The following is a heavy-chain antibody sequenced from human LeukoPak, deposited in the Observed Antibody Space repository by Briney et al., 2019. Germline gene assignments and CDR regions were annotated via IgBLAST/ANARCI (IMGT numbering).Heavy chain of an antibody. CDR1: GFTFSNYA. Sequence: GRSLRLSCAASGFTFSNYAMHWVRQAPGKGLEWVSGISWNSGSIGYADSVKGRFTISRDNAKNSLYLQMNSLRAEDTALYYCAKVSGYSSGWYNYWGQGTLVTVSS. J-gene: IGHJ4*02. CDR3: AKVSGYSSGWYNY. V-gene: IGHV3-9*01. CDR2: ISWNSGSI. D-gene: IGHD6-19*01.